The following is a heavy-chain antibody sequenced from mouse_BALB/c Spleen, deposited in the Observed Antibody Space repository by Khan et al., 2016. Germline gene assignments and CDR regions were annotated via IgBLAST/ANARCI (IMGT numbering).Heavy chain of an antibody. J-gene: IGHJ3*01. CDR3: ARDYYGWFAY. V-gene: IGHV3-1*02. CDR1: GYSITSGYS. D-gene: IGHD1-1*01. Sequence: EVQLQESGPDLVKPSQTLSLTCTVTGYSITSGYSWHWIRQVPGNKLEWMGYIHYSGNTNYNQSLKSRIAITRDTSKHQFFLQLISVTTEDTATYYCARDYYGWFAYWGQGTLVTVSA. CDR2: IHYSGNT.